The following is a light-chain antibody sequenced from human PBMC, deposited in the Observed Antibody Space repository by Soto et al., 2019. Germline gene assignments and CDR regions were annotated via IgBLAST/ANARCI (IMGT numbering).Light chain of an antibody. V-gene: IGLV2-23*01. CDR3: CSYAGSYTLV. J-gene: IGLJ2*01. Sequence: QSALTQPASVSGPLGQSIVISCTGSSSDIGSYDLVSWYQQYPGKAPKVVIFEGTKRPSGVSNRFSGSKSGNTASLTISGLQAEDEADYYCCSYAGSYTLVFGGGTKLTVL. CDR1: SSDIGSYDL. CDR2: EGT.